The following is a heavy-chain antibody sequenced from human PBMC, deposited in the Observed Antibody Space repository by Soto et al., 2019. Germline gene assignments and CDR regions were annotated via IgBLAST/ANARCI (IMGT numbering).Heavy chain of an antibody. V-gene: IGHV4-39*07. CDR2: INHSGST. CDR3: ALSGYCSGGSCPPYYYYGMDV. D-gene: IGHD2-15*01. CDR1: GGSISSGGYY. Sequence: SETLSLTCTVSGGSISSGGYYWSWIRQPPGKGLEWIGEINHSGSTNYNPSLKSRVTISVDTSKNQFSLKLSSVTAADTAVYYCALSGYCSGGSCPPYYYYGMDVWGQGTTVTVSS. J-gene: IGHJ6*02.